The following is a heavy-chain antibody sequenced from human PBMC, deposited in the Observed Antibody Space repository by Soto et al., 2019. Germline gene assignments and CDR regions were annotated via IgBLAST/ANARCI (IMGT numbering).Heavy chain of an antibody. D-gene: IGHD3-10*01. V-gene: IGHV4-61*05. Sequence: PSETLSLTCTVSGGSISSSSYYWSWIRQSPGKGLEWIGYIYCSGTTNYNPSLKTRVTISVDTSKNQFSLKLSSVTAADTAVYYCARHKTHDYYGFIHYAMDGWGQGTTVTVAS. CDR2: IYCSGTT. CDR1: GGSISSSSYY. J-gene: IGHJ6*02. CDR3: ARHKTHDYYGFIHYAMDG.